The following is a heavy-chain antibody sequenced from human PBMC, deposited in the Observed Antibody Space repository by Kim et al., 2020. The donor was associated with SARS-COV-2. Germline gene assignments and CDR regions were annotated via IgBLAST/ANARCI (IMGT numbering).Heavy chain of an antibody. J-gene: IGHJ4*02. CDR2: ISAYNGNT. CDR1: GYTFTSYG. CDR3: ARDGGGAADSSGWPFDD. D-gene: IGHD6-19*01. Sequence: ASVKVSCKASGYTFTSYGISWVRQAPGQGLEWMGWISAYNGNTNYAQKLQGRVTMTTDTSTSTAYMELRSLRSDDTAVYYCARDGGGAADSSGWPFDDWGQGTLVTVSS. V-gene: IGHV1-18*01.